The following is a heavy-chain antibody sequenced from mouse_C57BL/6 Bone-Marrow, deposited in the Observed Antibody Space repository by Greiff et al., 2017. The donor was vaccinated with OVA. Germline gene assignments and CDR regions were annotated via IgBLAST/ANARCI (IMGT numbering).Heavy chain of an antibody. CDR1: GYTFTSYG. D-gene: IGHD2-3*01. J-gene: IGHJ3*01. V-gene: IGHV1-81*01. Sequence: QVQLQQSGAELARPGASVKLSCKASGYTFTSYGISWVKQRTGQGLEWIGEIYPRSGNTYYNEKFKGKATLTADKSSSTAYMELRSLTSEDSAVYFCARSSYDGYYVAYWGQGTLVTVSA. CDR3: ARSSYDGYYVAY. CDR2: IYPRSGNT.